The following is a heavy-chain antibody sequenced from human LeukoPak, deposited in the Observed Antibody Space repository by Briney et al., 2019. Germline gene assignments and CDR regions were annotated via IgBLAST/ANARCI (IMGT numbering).Heavy chain of an antibody. Sequence: ASVKVSCKASGYTFTNYYMHWVRQAPGQGLDWMGIINPSGGSTSYAQKFQGRVTMTRDTSTSTVYMELSSLRSEDTAVYYCARDRANYYYYYGMDVWGQGTTVTVSS. CDR2: INPSGGST. V-gene: IGHV1-46*01. J-gene: IGHJ6*02. CDR1: GYTFTNYY. D-gene: IGHD3-10*01. CDR3: ARDRANYYYYYGMDV.